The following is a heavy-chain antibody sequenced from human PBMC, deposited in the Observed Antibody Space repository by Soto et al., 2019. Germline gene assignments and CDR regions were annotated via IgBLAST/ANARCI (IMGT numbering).Heavy chain of an antibody. CDR2: IYYSGST. CDR1: GGSISSYY. D-gene: IGHD3-10*01. J-gene: IGHJ5*02. V-gene: IGHV4-59*01. Sequence: PSETLSLTCTVSGGSISSYYWSWIRQPPGQGLEWIGYIYYSGSTNYNPSLKSRVTISVDTSKNQFSLKLSSVTAADTAVYYCARDTAYYGSGSYYPNWFDPWGQGTLVTVSS. CDR3: ARDTAYYGSGSYYPNWFDP.